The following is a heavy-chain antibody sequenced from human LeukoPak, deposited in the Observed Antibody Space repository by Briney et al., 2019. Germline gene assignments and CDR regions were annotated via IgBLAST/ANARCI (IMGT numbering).Heavy chain of an antibody. CDR2: IIPIFGTA. J-gene: IGHJ6*04. Sequence: GASVKVSCKASGGTFSSYAISWVRQAPGQGLEWMGGIIPIFGTANYAQKFQGRVTITADKSTSTAYMELSSLRSEDTAVYYCARDSQGSAWPYYYGMDVWGKGTTVTVSS. CDR3: ARDSQGSAWPYYYGMDV. CDR1: GGTFSSYA. D-gene: IGHD2-15*01. V-gene: IGHV1-69*06.